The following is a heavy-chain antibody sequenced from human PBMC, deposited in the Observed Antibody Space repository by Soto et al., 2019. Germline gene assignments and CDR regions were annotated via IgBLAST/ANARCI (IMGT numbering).Heavy chain of an antibody. CDR2: LNGRGNYI. D-gene: IGHD1-26*01. J-gene: IGHJ4*02. Sequence: EVQLVESGGDLVKPGGSLRLSCATSGFSFSTYTMNWVRQAPGKGLEWVSSLNGRGNYIYYADSVKGRFTISRDNAKNSLYLQMNSLRDDDTAVYYCAREDGVVGASSAFDSWGQGTLDTVSS. CDR1: GFSFSTYT. V-gene: IGHV3-21*06. CDR3: AREDGVVGASSAFDS.